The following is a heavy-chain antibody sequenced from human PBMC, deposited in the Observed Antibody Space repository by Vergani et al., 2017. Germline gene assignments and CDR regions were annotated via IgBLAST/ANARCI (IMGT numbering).Heavy chain of an antibody. CDR3: ARAGSFHYYYYMDV. J-gene: IGHJ6*03. V-gene: IGHV4-31*03. D-gene: IGHD2-15*01. CDR2: IYYSGST. Sequence: QLQLQESGSGLVKPSQTLSLTCTVSGGSISSGGYYWSWIRQHPGKGLEWIGYIYYSGSTYYNPSLKSRVTISVDTSKNQFSLKLSSVTAADTAVYYCARAGSFHYYYYMDVWGKGTTVTVSS. CDR1: GGSISSGGYY.